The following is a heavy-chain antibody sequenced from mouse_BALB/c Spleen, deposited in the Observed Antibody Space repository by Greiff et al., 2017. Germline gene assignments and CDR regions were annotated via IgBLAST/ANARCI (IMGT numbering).Heavy chain of an antibody. Sequence: EVQVVESGGGLVQPGGSRKLSCAASGFTFSSFGMHWVRQSPEKGLEWVAYISSGSSTIYYADTVKGRFTISRDNPKNTLFLQMTSLRSDDTAMYYYARSRGGPDYWGQGTTLTVSS. CDR3: ARSRGGPDY. CDR2: ISSGSSTI. J-gene: IGHJ2*01. D-gene: IGHD1-1*02. CDR1: GFTFSSFG. V-gene: IGHV5-17*02.